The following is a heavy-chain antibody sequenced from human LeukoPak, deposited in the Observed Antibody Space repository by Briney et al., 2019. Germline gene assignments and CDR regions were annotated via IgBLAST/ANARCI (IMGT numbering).Heavy chain of an antibody. CDR3: ARDFSGSRGLDY. CDR2: IYSGGST. D-gene: IGHD1-26*01. CDR1: GFTVSSNY. V-gene: IGHV3-66*01. Sequence: GGSLRLSCAASGFTVSSNYMSWVRQAPGKGLEWVSVIYSGGSTYYADSVKGRFTISRDNSKNTLYLQMNSLRAEDTAVYYCARDFSGSRGLDYWGQGTLVTVSS. J-gene: IGHJ4*02.